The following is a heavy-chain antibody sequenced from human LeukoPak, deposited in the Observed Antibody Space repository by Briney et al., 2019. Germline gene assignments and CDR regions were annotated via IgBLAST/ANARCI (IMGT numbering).Heavy chain of an antibody. CDR3: ASGPTYCSSTSCPMAY. D-gene: IGHD2-2*01. J-gene: IGHJ4*02. V-gene: IGHV1-18*01. CDR1: GYTFTSYG. Sequence: ASVKVSCKASGYTFTSYGISWVRQAPGQGLEWMGWNSAYNGNTNYAQKLQGRVTMTTDTSTSTAYMELRSLRSDDTAVYYCASGPTYCSSTSCPMAYWGQGTLVTVSS. CDR2: NSAYNGNT.